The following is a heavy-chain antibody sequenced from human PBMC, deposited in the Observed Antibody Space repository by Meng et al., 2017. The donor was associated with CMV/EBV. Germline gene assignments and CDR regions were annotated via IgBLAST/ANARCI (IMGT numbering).Heavy chain of an antibody. CDR1: GGSISSNY. CDR2: IYYSGST. D-gene: IGHD2-2*01. CDR3: ARVRVPAATYYYYGMDV. Sequence: SETLSLTCTVSGGSISSNYWSWIRQPPGKGLEWIGYIYYSGSTNYNPSLKSRVTISVDTSKNQFSLKLSSVTAADTAVYYCARVRVPAATYYYYGMDVWGQGTTVTVSS. V-gene: IGHV4-59*01. J-gene: IGHJ6*02.